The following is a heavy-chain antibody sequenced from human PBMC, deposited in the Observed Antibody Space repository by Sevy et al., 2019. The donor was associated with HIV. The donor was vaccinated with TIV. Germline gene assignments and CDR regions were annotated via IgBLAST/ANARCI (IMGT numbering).Heavy chain of an antibody. CDR3: ARATGTEALDAFDI. V-gene: IGHV3-21*01. CDR2: ISDSSFYI. D-gene: IGHD1-1*01. Sequence: GGSLRLSCAASGFTFSDYCVNWVRQAPGKGLEWVSSISDSSFYIYYADSVKGRFTISRDNAKNSLYLQMNSLRAEDTAGYYCARATGTEALDAFDIWGQGTMVTVSS. CDR1: GFTFSDYC. J-gene: IGHJ3*02.